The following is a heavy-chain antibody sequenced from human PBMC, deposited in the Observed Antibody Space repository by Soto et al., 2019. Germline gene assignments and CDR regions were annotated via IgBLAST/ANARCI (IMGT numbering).Heavy chain of an antibody. CDR3: AKGGRYCSSTSCYLSYYYYMDV. V-gene: IGHV3-23*01. CDR2: ISGSGGST. J-gene: IGHJ6*03. D-gene: IGHD2-2*01. Sequence: GGSLRLSCAASGFTFSSYAMSWVRQAPGKGLEWVSAISGSGGSTYYADSVKGRFTISRDNSKNTLYLQMNSLRAEDTAVYYCAKGGRYCSSTSCYLSYYYYMDVWGKGTTVTVSS. CDR1: GFTFSSYA.